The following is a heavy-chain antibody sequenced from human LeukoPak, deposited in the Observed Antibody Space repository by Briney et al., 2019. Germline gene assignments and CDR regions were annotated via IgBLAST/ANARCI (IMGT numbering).Heavy chain of an antibody. CDR2: IKSKTDGGTT. Sequence: GGSLRLSCAASGFTFSNAWMSWVRQAPGKGLEWVGRIKSKTDGGTTDYAAPVKGRFTISRDVSKNTLYLQMNSLKTEDTAVYYCTTDQFQYGSGSYYYYYGMDVWGQGTTVTVSS. CDR3: TTDQFQYGSGSYYYYYGMDV. J-gene: IGHJ6*02. V-gene: IGHV3-15*01. D-gene: IGHD3-10*01. CDR1: GFTFSNAW.